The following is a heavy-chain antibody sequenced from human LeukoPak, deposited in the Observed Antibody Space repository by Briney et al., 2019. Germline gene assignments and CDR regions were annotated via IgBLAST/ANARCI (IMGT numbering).Heavy chain of an antibody. J-gene: IGHJ6*02. D-gene: IGHD4/OR15-4a*01. Sequence: SGPTLVKPTQTLTLTCSFSGFSLSTSEVGVGWIRQSPGKALEWLALIYWDDDKRYSPSLKSRLTVSKDTSKNQVVLTMHNMDPVDTATYYCARHYGAVYYYYGMDVWGQGTTVTVSS. CDR1: GFSLSTSEVG. CDR3: ARHYGAVYYYYGMDV. CDR2: IYWDDDK. V-gene: IGHV2-5*02.